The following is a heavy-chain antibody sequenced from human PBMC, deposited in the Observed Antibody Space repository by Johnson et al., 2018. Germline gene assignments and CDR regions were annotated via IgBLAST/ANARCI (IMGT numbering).Heavy chain of an antibody. CDR1: GFTFSSYG. D-gene: IGHD6-13*01. CDR3: ATHNSSWDGFDY. V-gene: IGHV3-NL1*01. CDR2: ISWNSDSI. J-gene: IGHJ4*02. Sequence: QVQLVQSGGGVVHPGRFLRLSCAASGFTFSSYGMHWVRQAPGKGLEWVSGISWNSDSIGYADSVKGRFTISRDNAKNSLYLQMNSLRAEDPAVYYCATHNSSWDGFDYWGQGTLVTVSS.